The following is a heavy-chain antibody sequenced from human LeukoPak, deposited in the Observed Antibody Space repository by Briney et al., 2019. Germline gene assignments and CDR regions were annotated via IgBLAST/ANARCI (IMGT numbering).Heavy chain of an antibody. CDR1: GFTFDDYA. CDR3: AKDTPRKLDYYDSSGYFDY. V-gene: IGHV3-43D*03. J-gene: IGHJ4*02. Sequence: GGSLRLSCAASGFTFDDYAMHWARQAPGKGLEWVSLISWDGGSTYYADSVKGRFTISRDNSKNSLYLQMNSLRAEDTALYYCAKDTPRKLDYYDSSGYFDYWGQGTLVTVSS. CDR2: ISWDGGST. D-gene: IGHD3-22*01.